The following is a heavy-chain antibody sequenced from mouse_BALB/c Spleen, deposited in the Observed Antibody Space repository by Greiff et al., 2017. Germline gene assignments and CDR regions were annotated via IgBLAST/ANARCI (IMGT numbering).Heavy chain of an antibody. CDR3: ARTGTYAMDY. CDR2: ISYSGST. V-gene: IGHV3-2*02. J-gene: IGHJ4*01. D-gene: IGHD4-1*01. Sequence: EVKVEESGPGLVKPSQSLSLTCTVTGYSITSDYAWNWIRQFPGNKLEWMGYISYSGSTSYNPSLKSRISITRDTSKNQFFLQLNSVTTEDTATYYCARTGTYAMDYWGQGTSVTVSS. CDR1: GYSITSDYA.